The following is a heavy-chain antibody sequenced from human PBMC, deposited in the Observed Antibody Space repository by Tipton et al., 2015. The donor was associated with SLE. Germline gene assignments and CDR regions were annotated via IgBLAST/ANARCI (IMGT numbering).Heavy chain of an antibody. CDR3: TRGHFRGVDY. CDR1: GFTFGDYA. Sequence: RSLRLSCTASGFTFGDYAMSWVRQAPGKGLEWVGFIRSKAYGGTTEYAASVKGRFTISRDDSKSIAYLQMNSLKTEDTAVYYCTRGHFRGVDYWGQGTLVTVSS. J-gene: IGHJ4*02. V-gene: IGHV3-49*04. CDR2: IRSKAYGGTT.